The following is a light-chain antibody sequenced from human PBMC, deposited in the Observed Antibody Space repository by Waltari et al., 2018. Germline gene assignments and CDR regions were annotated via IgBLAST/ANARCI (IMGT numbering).Light chain of an antibody. CDR1: QSISSY. J-gene: IGKJ1*01. V-gene: IGKV1-39*01. CDR2: AAS. Sequence: DIQMTQSPSSLSASVGDRVTITCRASQSISSYLNWYQQKPGKAPKHLIYAASSLQSGVPSRFSGSGSGTDFTLTISSLQPEDFATYYCQQSYSTPPCTFGQGTKVEIK. CDR3: QQSYSTPPCT.